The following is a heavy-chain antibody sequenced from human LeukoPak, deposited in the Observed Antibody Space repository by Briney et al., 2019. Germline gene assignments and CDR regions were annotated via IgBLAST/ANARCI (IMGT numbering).Heavy chain of an antibody. J-gene: IGHJ4*02. CDR1: GGTFSSYA. V-gene: IGHV1-69*01. CDR3: ARGQIVGAGGYFDY. D-gene: IGHD1-26*01. Sequence: SVKVSCKASGGTFSSYAISWVRQAPGQGLGWMGGFIPIFGRANSAYKFQGRVTITADESTSTADMELSSLRSEDTAVYSCARGQIVGAGGYFDYWGQGTLVTVSS. CDR2: FIPIFGRA.